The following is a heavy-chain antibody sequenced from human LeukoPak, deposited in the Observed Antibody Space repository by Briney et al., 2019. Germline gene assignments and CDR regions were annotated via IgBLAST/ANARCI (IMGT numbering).Heavy chain of an antibody. CDR2: ISSSSSYI. Sequence: GGSLRLSCAASGFTFSSYSMNWVRQAPGKGLEWVSSISSSSSYIYYADSVKGRCTISRDNAKNSLYLQMNSLRAEDTAVYYCARYYGSGAVDVWGQGTTVTVSS. V-gene: IGHV3-21*01. CDR3: ARYYGSGAVDV. D-gene: IGHD3-10*01. J-gene: IGHJ6*02. CDR1: GFTFSSYS.